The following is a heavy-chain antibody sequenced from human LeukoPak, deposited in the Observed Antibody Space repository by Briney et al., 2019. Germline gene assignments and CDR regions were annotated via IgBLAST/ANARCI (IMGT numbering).Heavy chain of an antibody. CDR2: ITSDGGT. V-gene: IGHV3-74*01. CDR3: ARAPSEIGGYYPEYFRH. CDR1: GFTFSTYW. Sequence: GGSVRLSCAPSGFTFSTYWMHWARQAPGEGLVCVSRITSDGGTNYADSVKGRFTISRDNAKKTESLQMNSLRPEDTGVYYCARAPSEIGGYYPEYFRHWGQGTLVTVSS. J-gene: IGHJ1*01. D-gene: IGHD3-22*01.